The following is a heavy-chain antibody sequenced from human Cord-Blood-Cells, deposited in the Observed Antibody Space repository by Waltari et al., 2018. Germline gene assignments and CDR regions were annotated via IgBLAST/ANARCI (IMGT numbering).Heavy chain of an antibody. J-gene: IGHJ5*02. CDR2: ISGSGGNT. D-gene: IGHD2-15*01. Sequence: EVQLLESGGGLVQPGGSLRPSCAASGFTFSSFAMSWVRKAPGKGLEWVSAISGSGGNTHYADSVKGRFTISRDNSKNTLYLQMNSLRAEDTAVYYCAKEVVAATRWFDPWGQGTLVTVSS. V-gene: IGHV3-23*01. CDR3: AKEVVAATRWFDP. CDR1: GFTFSSFA.